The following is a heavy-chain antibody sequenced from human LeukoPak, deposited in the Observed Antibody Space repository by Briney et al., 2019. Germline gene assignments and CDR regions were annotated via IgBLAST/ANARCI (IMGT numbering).Heavy chain of an antibody. CDR3: ARGYNDSSGYPIFGY. CDR2: ISSSGSTI. CDR1: GFTFSSYE. V-gene: IGHV3-48*03. J-gene: IGHJ4*02. D-gene: IGHD3-22*01. Sequence: PGGSLRLSCAASGFTFSSYEMNWVRQAPGKGLEWVSYISSSGSTIYYADSVKGRFTISRDNAKNSLYLQMNSLRAEDTAVYYCARGYNDSSGYPIFGYWGQGTLVTVSS.